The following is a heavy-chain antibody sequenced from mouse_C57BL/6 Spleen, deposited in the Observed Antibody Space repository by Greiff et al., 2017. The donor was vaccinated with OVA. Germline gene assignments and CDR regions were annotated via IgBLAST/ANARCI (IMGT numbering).Heavy chain of an antibody. CDR2: IDPENGDT. J-gene: IGHJ2*01. CDR1: GFNIKDDY. D-gene: IGHD1-1*01. CDR3: TPFITTVVARNY. Sequence: EVQGVESGAELVRPGASVKLSCTASGFNIKDDYMHWVKQRPEQGLEWIGWIDPENGDTEYASKFQGKATITADTSSNTAYLQLSSLTSEDTAVYYCTPFITTVVARNYWGQGTTLTVSS. V-gene: IGHV14-4*01.